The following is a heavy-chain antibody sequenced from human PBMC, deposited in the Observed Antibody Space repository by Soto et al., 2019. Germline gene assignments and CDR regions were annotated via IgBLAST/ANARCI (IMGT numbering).Heavy chain of an antibody. V-gene: IGHV4-31*03. Sequence: SETLSLTCTVSGSSISSGGYYWSWIRQHPGKGLEWIGYIYYSGSTYYNPSLKSRVTISVDTSKNQFSLKLSSVTAADTAVYYCARVGNYYDSSGGGDYYYYGMEVWGQGTTVTVSS. D-gene: IGHD3-22*01. CDR1: GSSISSGGYY. CDR3: ARVGNYYDSSGGGDYYYYGMEV. CDR2: IYYSGST. J-gene: IGHJ6*02.